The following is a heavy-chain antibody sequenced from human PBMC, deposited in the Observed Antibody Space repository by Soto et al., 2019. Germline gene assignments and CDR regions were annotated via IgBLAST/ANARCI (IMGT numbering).Heavy chain of an antibody. D-gene: IGHD3-16*01. CDR3: ARVGSAAHLGHNWFDP. CDR1: GYTFTSYA. V-gene: IGHV1-3*01. CDR2: INAGNGNT. Sequence: VASVKVSCKASGYTFTSYAMHWVRQAPGQRLEWMGWINAGNGNTKYSQKFQGRVTITRDTSASTAYMELSSLRSEDTAVYYCARVGSAAHLGHNWFDPWGQGTLVTVSS. J-gene: IGHJ5*02.